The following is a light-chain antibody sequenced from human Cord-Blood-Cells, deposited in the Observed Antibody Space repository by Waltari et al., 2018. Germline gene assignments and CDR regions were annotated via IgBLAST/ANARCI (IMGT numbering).Light chain of an antibody. CDR3: IQALQTPQT. CDR1: QSLLHSNGYNY. CDR2: LGS. Sequence: DIVMTQSPLSLPVPPGEPASISCRSSQSLLHSNGYNYLDWYLQKPGQSPQLLIYLGSNRASGVPDRFSGSGSGTDFTLKISRVEAEDVGVYYCIQALQTPQTFGQGTKVEIK. V-gene: IGKV2-28*01. J-gene: IGKJ1*01.